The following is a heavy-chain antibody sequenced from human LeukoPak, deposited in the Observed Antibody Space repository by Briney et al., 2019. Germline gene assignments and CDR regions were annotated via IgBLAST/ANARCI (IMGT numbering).Heavy chain of an antibody. D-gene: IGHD2-21*01. Sequence: PGGSLRLSCKASGFTFSSYGMHWVRQAPGKGLQWVAFTRYDGSNKDYADFVNGRFTVSRDNSEDMLYLEINSLSPEDTAVYYCVKDDGTYYFDSWGRGTLVTVST. CDR2: TRYDGSNK. V-gene: IGHV3-30*02. J-gene: IGHJ4*02. CDR1: GFTFSSYG. CDR3: VKDDGTYYFDS.